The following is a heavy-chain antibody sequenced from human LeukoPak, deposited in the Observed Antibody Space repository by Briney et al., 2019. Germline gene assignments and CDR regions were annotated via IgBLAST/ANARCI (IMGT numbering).Heavy chain of an antibody. CDR3: AKEASNYYDSSGYYEYYFDY. D-gene: IGHD3-22*01. CDR1: GFTFSSYG. CDR2: ISYDGSNK. J-gene: IGHJ4*02. V-gene: IGHV3-30*18. Sequence: GESLRLSCAASGFTFSSYGMHWVRQAPGKGLEWVAVISYDGSNKYYADSVKGRFTISRDNSKNTLYLQMNSLRAEDTAVYYCAKEASNYYDSSGYYEYYFDYWGQGTLVTVSS.